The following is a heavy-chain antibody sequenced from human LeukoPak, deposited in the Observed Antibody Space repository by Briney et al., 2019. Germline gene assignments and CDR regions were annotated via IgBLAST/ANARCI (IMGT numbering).Heavy chain of an antibody. J-gene: IGHJ4*02. CDR2: IGSAGDT. Sequence: GGSLRLSCAASGFTFSSYDMHWVRQATGRGLEWVSSIGSAGDTYYPDSVKGRFTISRENAKNSLYLQMNSLTAGDTAVYYCARSMPGYYDILTGYSYYYFDYWGQGTLVTVSS. CDR1: GFTFSSYD. D-gene: IGHD3-9*01. V-gene: IGHV3-13*01. CDR3: ARSMPGYYDILTGYSYYYFDY.